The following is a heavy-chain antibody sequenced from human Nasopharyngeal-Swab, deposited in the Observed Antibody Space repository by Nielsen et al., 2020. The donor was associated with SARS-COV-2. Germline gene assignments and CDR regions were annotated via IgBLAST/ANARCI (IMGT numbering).Heavy chain of an antibody. CDR2: VTCDGSST. D-gene: IGHD3-10*01. J-gene: IGHJ4*02. V-gene: IGHV3-74*01. CDR3: TRVPHRGYFDY. CDR1: GFSFSSYW. Sequence: AVPLRLSCAASGFSFSSYWLHWVRHAPGNGLVWVSRVTCDGSSTSYADSVQGRFTISRDNAKHTLYLQMHRLSAPDTAVYYCTRVPHRGYFDYLRPGPRVTVSS.